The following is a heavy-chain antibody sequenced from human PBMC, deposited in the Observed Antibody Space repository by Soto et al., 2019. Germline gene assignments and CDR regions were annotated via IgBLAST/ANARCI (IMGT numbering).Heavy chain of an antibody. CDR2: ISYEGSHT. D-gene: IGHD2-15*01. J-gene: IGHJ4*02. CDR1: GFIFSSYG. CDR3: AKEVHCGGGSCSWSEGFDY. V-gene: IGHV3-30*18. Sequence: QVQLVESGGGVVQPGRSLRLSCAASGFIFSSYGMHWVRQAPGKGLEWVAVISYEGSHTYYADSVKGRFTITRDNSKNTLYLQMNSLRPEDTAVDYCAKEVHCGGGSCSWSEGFDYWGQGTLVTVSS.